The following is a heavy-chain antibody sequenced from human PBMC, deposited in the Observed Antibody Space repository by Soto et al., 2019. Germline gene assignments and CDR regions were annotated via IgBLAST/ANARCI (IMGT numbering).Heavy chain of an antibody. V-gene: IGHV3-11*01. CDR1: GFTFSAYY. D-gene: IGHD6-19*01. Sequence: QVQLVESGGGLVKPGGSLRLSCAASGFTFSAYYMSWIRQAPGKGLEWISYISSSGDTGNYADSVKGRFTVSRDNAKNSLYLQMNSLRGEDTAVYYCARDRGAVVGQFFDYWGQVTLVTVSS. CDR2: ISSSGDTG. J-gene: IGHJ4*02. CDR3: ARDRGAVVGQFFDY.